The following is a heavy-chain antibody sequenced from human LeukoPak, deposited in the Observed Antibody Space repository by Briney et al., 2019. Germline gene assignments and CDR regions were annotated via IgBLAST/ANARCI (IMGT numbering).Heavy chain of an antibody. D-gene: IGHD3-10*01. Sequence: GRSLRLSCAATGLTFSSYAMHWVRQAPGKGLEWVAVISYDGSNKYYADSVKGRFTISRDNSKNTLYLQMNSLRAEDTAVYYCASLFATPLGFGELPPADDAFDIWGQGTMVTVSS. V-gene: IGHV3-30-3*01. CDR1: GLTFSSYA. CDR2: ISYDGSNK. CDR3: ASLFATPLGFGELPPADDAFDI. J-gene: IGHJ3*02.